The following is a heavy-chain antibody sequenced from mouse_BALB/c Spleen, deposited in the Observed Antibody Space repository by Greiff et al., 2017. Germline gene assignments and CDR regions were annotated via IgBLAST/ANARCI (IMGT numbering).Heavy chain of an antibody. Sequence: EVKLVESGAELVKPGASVKLSCTASGFNIKDTYMHWVKQRPEQGLEWIGRIDPANGNTKYDPKFQGKATITADTSSNTAYLQLSSLTSEDTAVYYCARSNWGGDYWGQGTSVTVSS. J-gene: IGHJ4*01. CDR2: IDPANGNT. CDR3: ARSNWGGDY. V-gene: IGHV14-3*02. D-gene: IGHD4-1*01. CDR1: GFNIKDTY.